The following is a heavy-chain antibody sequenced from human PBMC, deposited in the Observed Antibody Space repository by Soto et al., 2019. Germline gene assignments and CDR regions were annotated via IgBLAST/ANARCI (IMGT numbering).Heavy chain of an antibody. CDR3: ARVRGGGPFDD. CDR1: GGSVSSGSYY. Sequence: SSGTLSLTCTVSGGSVSSGSYYWSWIRQPPGKGLEWIGYIYYSGSTNYNPSLKSRVTISVDTSKNQFSLKLTSVTAADTAVYYCARVRGGGPFDDWGQGTLVTVSS. D-gene: IGHD1-26*01. V-gene: IGHV4-61*01. CDR2: IYYSGST. J-gene: IGHJ4*02.